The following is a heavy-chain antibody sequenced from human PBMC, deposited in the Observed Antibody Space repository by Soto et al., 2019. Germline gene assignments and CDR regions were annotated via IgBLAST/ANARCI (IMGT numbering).Heavy chain of an antibody. V-gene: IGHV1-3*01. Sequence: ASVTVSCQASGYTFTSYAMHWVRQAPGQRLEWMGWINAGNGNTKYSQKFQGRVTITRDTSANTAYMELSSLRSEDTAVYYCARSFVVVTDFDYWGQGTLVTVSS. D-gene: IGHD2-21*02. CDR1: GYTFTSYA. J-gene: IGHJ4*02. CDR2: INAGNGNT. CDR3: ARSFVVVTDFDY.